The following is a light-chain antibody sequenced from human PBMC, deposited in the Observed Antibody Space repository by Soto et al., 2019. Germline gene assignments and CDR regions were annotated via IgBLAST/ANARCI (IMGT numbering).Light chain of an antibody. CDR1: QSISSW. V-gene: IGKV1-5*01. CDR2: DAS. J-gene: IGKJ4*01. Sequence: DIQMTQSPSTLSASVGDRVTITCRASQSISSWLAWYQQKPGKAPKLLIYDASSLESAVPSRFSGSGSGTEFTLTISSLQPDDFATYYCQQYNSYLTFGGGTKV. CDR3: QQYNSYLT.